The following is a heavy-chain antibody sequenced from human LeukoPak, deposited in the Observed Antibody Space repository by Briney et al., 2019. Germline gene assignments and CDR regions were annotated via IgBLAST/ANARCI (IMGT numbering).Heavy chain of an antibody. CDR2: IYPGDSDT. D-gene: IGHD1-1*01. CDR1: GYSFISYW. Sequence: GESLKISCKGSGYSFISYWIGWVRQMPGKGLEWMGIIYPGDSDTRYSPSFQGQVTISADKSIRNAYLQWSSLKASDTAMYYCARPAPTTGTTRTDAFDIWGQGTMVTVSS. V-gene: IGHV5-51*01. J-gene: IGHJ3*02. CDR3: ARPAPTTGTTRTDAFDI.